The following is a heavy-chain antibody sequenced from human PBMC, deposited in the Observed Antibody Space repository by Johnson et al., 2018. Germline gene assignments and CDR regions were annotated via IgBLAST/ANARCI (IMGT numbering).Heavy chain of an antibody. D-gene: IGHD3-16*01. CDR1: GFVFSSYW. V-gene: IGHV3-7*01. CDR3: ARDKEDLGQCLLFAFDI. J-gene: IGHJ3*02. CDR2: IKYDGSEK. Sequence: LVESGGGLVQPGGSLRLSCAASGFVFSSYWMSWVRQAPGKGLEWVAHIKYDGSEKYYVDSVKGRFTISRDNAKKSLYLQMNSLRAGDTAVYYCARDKEDLGQCLLFAFDIWGQVPMVTFSS.